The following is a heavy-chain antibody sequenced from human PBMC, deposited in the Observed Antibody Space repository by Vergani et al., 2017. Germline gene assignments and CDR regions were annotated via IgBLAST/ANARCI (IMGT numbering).Heavy chain of an antibody. CDR3: ARCSGSYYDFDY. Sequence: QVQLQESGPGLVKPSQTLSLTCTVSGGSISSGSYYWSWIRQPAGKGLEWIGRIYTSGSTNYNPSLKSRVTISVDTSKNQFSLKLSSVTAADTAVYYCARCSGSYYDFDYWGQGTLVTVSS. CDR1: GGSISSGSYY. D-gene: IGHD1-26*01. V-gene: IGHV4-61*02. J-gene: IGHJ4*02. CDR2: IYTSGST.